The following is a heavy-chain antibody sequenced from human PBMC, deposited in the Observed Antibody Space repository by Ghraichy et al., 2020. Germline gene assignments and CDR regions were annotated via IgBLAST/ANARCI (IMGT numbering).Heavy chain of an antibody. CDR2: IRSKANSYAT. CDR1: GFTFSGSA. J-gene: IGHJ6*02. Sequence: GGSLRLSCAASGFTFSGSAMHWVRQASGKGLEWVGRIRSKANSYATAYAASVKGRFTISRDDSKNTAYLQMNSLKTEDTAVYYCTRPGASSRQPNYYYDSSGYSSPYYGMDVWGQGTTVTVSS. V-gene: IGHV3-73*01. D-gene: IGHD3-22*01. CDR3: TRPGASSRQPNYYYDSSGYSSPYYGMDV.